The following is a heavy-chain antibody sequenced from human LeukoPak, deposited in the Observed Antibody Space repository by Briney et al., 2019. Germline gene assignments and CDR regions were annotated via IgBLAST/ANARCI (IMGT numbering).Heavy chain of an antibody. CDR3: ARVQLERRDAFDI. CDR2: IYTSGST. D-gene: IGHD1-1*01. V-gene: IGHV4-61*02. CDR1: GGSISSGSYY. J-gene: IGHJ3*02. Sequence: SETLSLTCTVSGGSISSGSYYWSWIRQPAGKGLEWIGRIYTSGSTNYNPSLKSRVTISVDTSKNQFSLKLSSVTAADTAVYYCARVQLERRDAFDIWGQGTMVTVSS.